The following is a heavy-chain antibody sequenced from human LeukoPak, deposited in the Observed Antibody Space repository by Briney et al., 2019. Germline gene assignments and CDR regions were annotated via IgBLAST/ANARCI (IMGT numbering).Heavy chain of an antibody. D-gene: IGHD3-10*01. CDR2: INYSGST. CDR1: GGSISDYY. V-gene: IGHV4-59*08. Sequence: PSETLSLTCTVSGGSISDYYWSWIRQPPGKGLEWIGYINYSGSTNYNPSLKSRVTISEDTSKNQFSLKLSSVTAADTAVYYCARLPFYGSGSYYKGKDYWGQGTLVTVSS. J-gene: IGHJ4*02. CDR3: ARLPFYGSGSYYKGKDY.